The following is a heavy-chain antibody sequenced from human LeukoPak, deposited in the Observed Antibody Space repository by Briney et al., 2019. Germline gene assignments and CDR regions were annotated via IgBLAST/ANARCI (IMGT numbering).Heavy chain of an antibody. CDR2: MNPNSGNT. Sequence: ASVKVSCKASGYTFTSYDINWVRRATGQGLEWMGWMNPNSGNTGYAQKFQGRVTITRNTSISTAYMELSSLRSEDTAVYYCARGLWRGSRSSYFDYWGQGTLVTVSS. CDR3: ARGLWRGSRSSYFDY. D-gene: IGHD6-6*01. CDR1: GYTFTSYD. V-gene: IGHV1-8*03. J-gene: IGHJ4*02.